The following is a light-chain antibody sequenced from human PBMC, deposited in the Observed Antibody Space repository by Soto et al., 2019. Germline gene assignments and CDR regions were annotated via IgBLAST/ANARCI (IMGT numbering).Light chain of an antibody. V-gene: IGKV3-11*01. CDR2: DPP. CDR3: QQRSSWPQVT. CDR1: QSVRTY. J-gene: IGKJ5*01. Sequence: EIVLTHSPATLSLSPGERATLSCRASQSVRTYLAWYQHTRGQAPRLLIYDPPNRATGIPARFSDSGSGAYLTLSISSLEPEDFARYYWQQRSSWPQVTFGQGTRLEIK.